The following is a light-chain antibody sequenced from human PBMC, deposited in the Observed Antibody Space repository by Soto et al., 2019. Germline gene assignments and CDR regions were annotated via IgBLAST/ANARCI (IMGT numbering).Light chain of an antibody. V-gene: IGLV2-14*01. CDR3: CSYAGSYTWV. CDR1: SSDVGGYNY. J-gene: IGLJ3*02. CDR2: GVS. Sequence: QSALTQPASVSGSPGQSITISCTGTSSDVGGYNYVSWYQQHPGKAPKLMIYGVSNRPSGISNRFSGSKSGNTASLTISGLRTEDEADYYCCSYAGSYTWVFGGGTKLTVL.